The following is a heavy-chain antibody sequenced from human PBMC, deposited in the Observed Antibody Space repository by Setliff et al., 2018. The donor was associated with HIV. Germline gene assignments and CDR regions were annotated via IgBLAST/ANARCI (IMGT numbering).Heavy chain of an antibody. CDR3: ARARTIGVSAVFFDP. CDR1: GGSMSSGSYS. V-gene: IGHV4-61*09. CDR2: VYVAGTV. D-gene: IGHD3-3*01. J-gene: IGHJ5*02. Sequence: KTSETMSLTCSVSGGSMSSGSYSWTWLRQPAGKEPELIGHVYVAGTVIYNPSLASRLTISIVPSKNQFSLDLTSVTAADTGKYYCARARTIGVSAVFFDPWGQGIPVTVSS.